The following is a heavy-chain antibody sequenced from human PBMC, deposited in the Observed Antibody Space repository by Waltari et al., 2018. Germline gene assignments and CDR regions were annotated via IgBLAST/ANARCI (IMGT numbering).Heavy chain of an antibody. Sequence: EVQLVESGGGLVKPGGSLRLSCAASGFTFSSYSMNWVRQAPGKGLEWVSSISSSSSYIYYADSVKGRFTISRDNAKNSLYLQMNSLRAEDTAVYYCARDIISDYYYGMDVWGQGTTVTVSS. J-gene: IGHJ6*02. CDR2: ISSSSSYI. CDR1: GFTFSSYS. V-gene: IGHV3-21*01. D-gene: IGHD3-10*01. CDR3: ARDIISDYYYGMDV.